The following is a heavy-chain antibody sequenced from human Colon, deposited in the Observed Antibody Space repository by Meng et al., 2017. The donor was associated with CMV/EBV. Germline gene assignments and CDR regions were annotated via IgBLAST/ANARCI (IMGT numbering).Heavy chain of an antibody. Sequence: GGSLRLSCAFSGISSTSYAMSWVRQAPGQGLEWVAVISSAGDEIYYADSVKGRFIVSRDNAKNTLFLQINGLGAEDTAVYYCAKNLFVPPGIMSVFAPNDYWGQGTLVTV. CDR2: ISSAGDEI. CDR3: AKNLFVPPGIMSVFAPNDY. V-gene: IGHV3-23*01. J-gene: IGHJ4*02. CDR1: GISSTSYA. D-gene: IGHD1-14*01.